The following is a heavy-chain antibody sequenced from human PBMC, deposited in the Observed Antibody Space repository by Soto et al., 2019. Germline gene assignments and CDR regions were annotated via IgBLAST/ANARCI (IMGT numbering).Heavy chain of an antibody. CDR3: ARQDDFWSGYHGMDV. CDR1: GGSISSSTYY. D-gene: IGHD3-3*01. Sequence: QLQLHESGPGLVKPSETLSLTCIVSGGSISSSTYYWAWIRQPPGTGLEWIGNIYYNGFTYYNPSLKSRVTISVDTAKSQFSLKLSSVTAADTAVYYCARQDDFWSGYHGMDVWGQGTTVTVSS. CDR2: IYYNGFT. V-gene: IGHV4-39*01. J-gene: IGHJ6*02.